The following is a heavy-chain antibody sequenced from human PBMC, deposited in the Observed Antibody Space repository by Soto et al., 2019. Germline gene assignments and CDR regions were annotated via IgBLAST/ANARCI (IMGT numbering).Heavy chain of an antibody. CDR1: GYTFTSYV. D-gene: IGHD3-22*01. CDR2: ISAYNGNT. Sequence: GASVKVSCKASGYTFTSYVISWVRQAPGQGLEWMGWISAYNGNTNYAQKLQGRVTMTTDTSTSTAYMELRSLRSDDTAVYYCARVPRYYYDSSGYVDDYWGQGTLVTVSS. J-gene: IGHJ4*02. CDR3: ARVPRYYYDSSGYVDDY. V-gene: IGHV1-18*01.